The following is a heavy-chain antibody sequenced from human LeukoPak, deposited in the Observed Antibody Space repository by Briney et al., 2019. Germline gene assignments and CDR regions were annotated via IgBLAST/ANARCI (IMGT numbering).Heavy chain of an antibody. J-gene: IGHJ4*02. CDR2: ISGYNSKT. V-gene: IGHV1-18*01. CDR3: ARDNIAAAGIFDY. Sequence: ASVKVSCKTSGYSFTNYGITWVRQAPGQGLEWMGWISGYNSKTFYAQKFQGRVTMTTDTSTSTVYVELRSLTSDDTAVYYCARDNIAAAGIFDYWGQGTLVTVSS. CDR1: GYSFTNYG. D-gene: IGHD6-13*01.